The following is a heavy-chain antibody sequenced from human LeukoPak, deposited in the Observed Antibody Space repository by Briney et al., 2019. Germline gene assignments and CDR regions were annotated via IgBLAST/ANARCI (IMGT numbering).Heavy chain of an antibody. Sequence: PGESLKISCKGSGYSFTSYWIGWVRQMPGKGLKWMGIIYPGDSDTRYSPSFQGQVTISADKSISTAYLQWSSLKASDTAMYYCARLLVVVVAASPNALDIWGQGTMVTVSS. CDR2: IYPGDSDT. J-gene: IGHJ3*02. CDR1: GYSFTSYW. V-gene: IGHV5-51*01. CDR3: ARLLVVVVAASPNALDI. D-gene: IGHD2-15*01.